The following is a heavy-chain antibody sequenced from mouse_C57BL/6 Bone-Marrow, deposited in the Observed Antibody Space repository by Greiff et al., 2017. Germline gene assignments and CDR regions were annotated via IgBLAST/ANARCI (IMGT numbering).Heavy chain of an antibody. CDR3: ARIYYYPLDY. Sequence: VQLQQSGPELVKPGASVKISCKASGYAFSSSWMNWVKQRPGKGLVWIGRIYPGDGDTNYNGKFKGKATLTADKSSSTAYMQLSSLTSEDSAVYFCARIYYYPLDYWGQGTTLTVSS. CDR2: IYPGDGDT. J-gene: IGHJ2*01. CDR1: GYAFSSSW. V-gene: IGHV1-82*01. D-gene: IGHD1-1*02.